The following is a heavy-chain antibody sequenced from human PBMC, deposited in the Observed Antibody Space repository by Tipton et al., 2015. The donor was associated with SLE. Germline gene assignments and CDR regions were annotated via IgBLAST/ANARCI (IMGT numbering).Heavy chain of an antibody. D-gene: IGHD3-9*01. J-gene: IGHJ4*02. Sequence: VQLVQSGAEVKKPGASVKVSCKASGYTFTSYGISWVRQAPGQGLEWMGWISAYNGNTNYAQKLQGRVTMTTDTSTSTAYMELRSLRSDCTAVYYWGRDGFFEGYFDPVPYYCGQGTLVAVAS. CDR3: GRDGFFEGYFDPVPYY. V-gene: IGHV1-18*01. CDR1: GYTFTSYG. CDR2: ISAYNGNT.